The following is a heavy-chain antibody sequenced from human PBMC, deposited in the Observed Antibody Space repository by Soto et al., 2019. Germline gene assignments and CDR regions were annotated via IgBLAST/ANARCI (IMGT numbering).Heavy chain of an antibody. D-gene: IGHD3-22*01. CDR1: GGSISSYY. Sequence: PSETLSLTCTVSGGSISSYYWSWIRQPPGKGLEWIGYIYYSGSTNYNPPLKSRVTISVDTSKNQFSLKLSSVTAADTAVYYCARGGPYYDSSGRARFDPWGQGTLVTVSS. V-gene: IGHV4-59*01. CDR2: IYYSGST. CDR3: ARGGPYYDSSGRARFDP. J-gene: IGHJ5*02.